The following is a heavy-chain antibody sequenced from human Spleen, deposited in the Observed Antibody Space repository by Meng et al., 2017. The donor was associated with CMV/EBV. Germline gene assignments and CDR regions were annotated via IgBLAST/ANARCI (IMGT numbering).Heavy chain of an antibody. J-gene: IGHJ6*02. V-gene: IGHV1-18*01. CDR2: ITAYNGDT. D-gene: IGHD6-19*01. CDR1: GYTFSNYG. CDR3: ARGGSSGWYYYYGVDV. Sequence: ASVKVSCKASGYTFSNYGITWVRQAPGQGLEWMGWITAYNGDTTYAQKLQGRVTMTTDTSTSTAYVELRSLTSDDTAVYFCARGGSSGWYYYYGVDVWGQGTTVTVSS.